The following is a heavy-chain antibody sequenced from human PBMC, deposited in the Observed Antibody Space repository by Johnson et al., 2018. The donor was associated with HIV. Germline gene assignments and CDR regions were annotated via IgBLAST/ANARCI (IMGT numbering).Heavy chain of an antibody. CDR1: GFTFDDYA. CDR3: AKDRKGSSSWLRSGVAFDI. J-gene: IGHJ3*02. D-gene: IGHD6-13*01. CDR2: IRWNSGSI. Sequence: VESGGGLVQPGRSLRLSCAASGFTFDDYAMHWVRQAPGKGLEWVSGIRWNSGSIGYADSVKGRFPISRDNAKNSLYLQMNSLRAEDTALYYCAKDRKGSSSWLRSGVAFDIWGQGTMVTVSS. V-gene: IGHV3-9*01.